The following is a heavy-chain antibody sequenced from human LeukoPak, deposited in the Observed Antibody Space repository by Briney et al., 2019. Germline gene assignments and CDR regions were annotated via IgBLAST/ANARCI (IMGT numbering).Heavy chain of an antibody. Sequence: GGSLRLSCAASGFTFNNYWMSWVRQAPGRGLEWVANIKQDGSAKNYVDSVKGRFTISRDNAKNALCLQMNSLRAEDTAVYHCASQGYWGQGTLVTISS. J-gene: IGHJ4*02. CDR1: GFTFNNYW. V-gene: IGHV3-7*02. CDR3: ASQGY. CDR2: IKQDGSAK.